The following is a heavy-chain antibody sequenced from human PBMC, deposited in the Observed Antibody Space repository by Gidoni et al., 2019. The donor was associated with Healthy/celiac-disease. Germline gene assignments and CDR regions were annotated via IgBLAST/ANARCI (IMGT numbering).Heavy chain of an antibody. CDR2: MVTAGDT. V-gene: IGHV3-13*01. D-gene: IGHD1-26*01. Sequence: EVQLVESAGGLVQPGGSLSLSSAASGFTFSSYDSHWVRQATGQGLEWVSAMVTAGDTYYPGSVKGRFTISRENAKNSLYLQMNSLRAGDTAVYYGARYRERAFDIWGQGTMVTVSS. CDR3: ARYRERAFDI. CDR1: GFTFSSYD. J-gene: IGHJ3*02.